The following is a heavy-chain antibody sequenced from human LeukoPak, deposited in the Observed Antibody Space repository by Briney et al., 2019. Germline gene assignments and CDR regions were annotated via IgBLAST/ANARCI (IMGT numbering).Heavy chain of an antibody. CDR1: GFTVSSNY. V-gene: IGHV3-23*01. CDR2: ITGGHYAT. Sequence: LPGGSLRLSCAASGFTVSSNYMSWVRQAPGKGLEWVSSITGGHYATYNTDSVKGRFTISRDNAKNTLYLQMNSLRADDTAIYYCTKDPNGDYIGAFDPWGQGTLVTVSS. J-gene: IGHJ5*02. CDR3: TKDPNGDYIGAFDP. D-gene: IGHD4-17*01.